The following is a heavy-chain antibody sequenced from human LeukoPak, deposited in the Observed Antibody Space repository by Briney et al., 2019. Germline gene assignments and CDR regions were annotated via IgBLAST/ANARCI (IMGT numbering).Heavy chain of an antibody. Sequence: ASVKVSCKASGYTFTGYYMHWVRQAPGQGLEWVGWINPNSGGTNYAQKFQGRVTMTRDTSISTAYMELSRLRSDDTAVYYCARVYSSGWYESWFDPWGQGTLVTVSS. CDR1: GYTFTGYY. CDR3: ARVYSSGWYESWFDP. V-gene: IGHV1-2*02. CDR2: INPNSGGT. J-gene: IGHJ5*02. D-gene: IGHD6-19*01.